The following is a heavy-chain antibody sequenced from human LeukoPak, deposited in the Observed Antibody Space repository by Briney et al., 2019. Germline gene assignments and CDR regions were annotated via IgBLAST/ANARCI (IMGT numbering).Heavy chain of an antibody. J-gene: IGHJ1*01. Sequence: GGSLRLSCGASGFSFRTSWMNWVRQAPGKGLEWVSAISGSGGSTYYADSVKGRFTISRDNSKNTLYLQMNSLRAEDTAVYYCAKGRVLRYFDWLLSAEYFQHWGQGTLVTVSS. D-gene: IGHD3-9*01. V-gene: IGHV3-23*01. CDR2: ISGSGGST. CDR3: AKGRVLRYFDWLLSAEYFQH. CDR1: GFSFRTSW.